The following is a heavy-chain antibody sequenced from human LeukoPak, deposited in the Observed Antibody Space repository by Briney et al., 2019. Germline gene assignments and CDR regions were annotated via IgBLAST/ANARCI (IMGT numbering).Heavy chain of an antibody. V-gene: IGHV3-15*01. Sequence: GGSLTLSCAASGFTFSDVWMTWDRQAPGRGMEWVGRIKTKTDGATTDYAAPVKGRFTILRDDSANMLYLQMTRLRTEDTALYYCTTATELIVATVPDNWGQGTLVTVSS. CDR3: TTATELIVATVPDN. CDR1: GFTFSDVW. J-gene: IGHJ4*02. CDR2: IKTKTDGATT. D-gene: IGHD5-12*01.